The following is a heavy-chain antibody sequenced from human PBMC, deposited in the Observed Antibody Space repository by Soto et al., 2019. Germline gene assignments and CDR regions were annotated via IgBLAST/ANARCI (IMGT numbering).Heavy chain of an antibody. Sequence: SETLSPTCAVSGGSISSSNWWSLVRPPPGEGVGWIGEIYHSGSTNYNPSLKSRVTISVDKSKNQFSLKLSSVTAADTAVYYCARSPDSSGYYPRWYYYGMDVWGQGTTVTVSS. CDR2: IYHSGST. J-gene: IGHJ6*02. CDR3: ARSPDSSGYYPRWYYYGMDV. D-gene: IGHD3-22*01. V-gene: IGHV4-4*02. CDR1: GGSISSSNW.